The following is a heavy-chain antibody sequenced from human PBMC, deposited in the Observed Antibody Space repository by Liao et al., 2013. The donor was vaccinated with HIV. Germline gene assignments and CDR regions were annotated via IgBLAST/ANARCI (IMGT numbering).Heavy chain of an antibody. Sequence: QLQLQESGPGLVKSSETLSLTCTVSGDSMSDRHYYWGWIRQPPGKGLEWIGSIYSGGSTYYNPSLKNPVTISKDTSNSQFSLSLSSVTAADTAVYYCARASFSNLFDYWGQGTLVTVSS. J-gene: IGHJ4*02. CDR1: GDSMSDRHYY. V-gene: IGHV4-39*07. CDR2: IYSGGST. CDR3: ARASFSNLFDY. D-gene: IGHD4-11*01.